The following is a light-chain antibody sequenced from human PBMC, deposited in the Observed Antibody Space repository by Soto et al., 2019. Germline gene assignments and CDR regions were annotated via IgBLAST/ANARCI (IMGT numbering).Light chain of an antibody. CDR1: HSVGTY. V-gene: IGKV3-20*01. Sequence: EIGLTQSPGTLSLSPGERATLSCRASHSVGTYLAWYQQKPGKAPRLLTYGAFSRATGIRDRFSVSGSVSDFTLIISRLEPEYFVVYYCQPYVSIPLTVGGGTKVEIK. CDR2: GAF. J-gene: IGKJ4*01. CDR3: QPYVSIPLT.